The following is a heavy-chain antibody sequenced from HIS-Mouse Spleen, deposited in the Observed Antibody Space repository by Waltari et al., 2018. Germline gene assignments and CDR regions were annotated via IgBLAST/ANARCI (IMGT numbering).Heavy chain of an antibody. CDR2: IYHSGST. V-gene: IGHV4-38-2*02. Sequence: QVQLQESGPGLVKPSETLSLTCTVSGYSISRGYYWGWIRQPPGKGLEWIGSIYHSGSTYYNPSLKSRVTISVDTSKNQFSLKLSSVTAADKAVYYCARDSWAYAIEYFQHWGQGTLVTVAS. D-gene: IGHD2-8*01. CDR1: GYSISRGYY. J-gene: IGHJ1*01. CDR3: ARDSWAYAIEYFQH.